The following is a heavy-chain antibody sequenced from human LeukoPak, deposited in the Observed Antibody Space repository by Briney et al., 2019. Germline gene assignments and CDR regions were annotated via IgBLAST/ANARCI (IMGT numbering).Heavy chain of an antibody. CDR1: GFTFSSYG. Sequence: QPGRSLRLSCAASGFTFSSYGMHWVRQAPGKGLEWVAVIWYDGSNKYYADFVKGRFTISRDNSKNTLYLQMNSLRAEDTAVYYCARDRAFGSGWYPYWGQGTLVTVSS. V-gene: IGHV3-33*01. D-gene: IGHD6-19*01. J-gene: IGHJ4*02. CDR2: IWYDGSNK. CDR3: ARDRAFGSGWYPY.